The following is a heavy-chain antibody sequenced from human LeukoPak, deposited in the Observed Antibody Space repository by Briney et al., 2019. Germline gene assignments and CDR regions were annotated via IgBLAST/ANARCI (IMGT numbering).Heavy chain of an antibody. CDR3: AKDLRSYLDGFEI. Sequence: GGSLRLSCAASGFTFSSYVMSWVRQAPGKGLEWVSAISGSGGSTYYADSVKGRFTISRDNSKSTLYLQMNSLRAEDTAVYYCAKDLRSYLDGFEIWGQGTMVTVSS. CDR1: GFTFSSYV. J-gene: IGHJ3*02. CDR2: ISGSGGST. V-gene: IGHV3-23*01. D-gene: IGHD3-10*01.